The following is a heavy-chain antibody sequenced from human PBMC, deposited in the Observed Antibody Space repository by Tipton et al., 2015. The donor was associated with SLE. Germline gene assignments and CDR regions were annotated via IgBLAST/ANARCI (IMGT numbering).Heavy chain of an antibody. V-gene: IGHV4-39*07. CDR2: INSRGKS. Sequence: TLSLTCTVSGSSISSGSYYWGWIRQPPGKGLEWIGSINSRGKSYYSPSLQSRITISLDPSNNYFSLNVSSVTAADTALYYCARLEGSSWSLYYLDYWGRGKLVTVSS. CDR1: GSSISSGSYY. D-gene: IGHD6-13*01. CDR3: ARLEGSSWSLYYLDY. J-gene: IGHJ4*02.